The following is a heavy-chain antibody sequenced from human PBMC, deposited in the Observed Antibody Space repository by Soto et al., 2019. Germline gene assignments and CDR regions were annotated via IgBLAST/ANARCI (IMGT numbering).Heavy chain of an antibody. CDR3: VRAKWNVDY. V-gene: IGHV3-21*05. D-gene: IGHD1-1*01. CDR1: GFTFYRYY. Sequence: GGSLRLSCAASGFTFYRYYMTWVRQAPGEGLEWISYISSAGEYTDYADSVKGRFTISRDNARNSLFLQMNSLRVDDTAVYYCVRAKWNVDYWGRGTLVTVSS. CDR2: ISSAGEYT. J-gene: IGHJ4*02.